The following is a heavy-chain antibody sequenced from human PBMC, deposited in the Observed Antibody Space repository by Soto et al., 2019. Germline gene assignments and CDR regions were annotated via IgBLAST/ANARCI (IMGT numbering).Heavy chain of an antibody. V-gene: IGHV4-30-2*01. CDR3: ASSGYSYGHAFCDY. CDR2: IYHSGST. Sequence: QLQLQESGSGLVKPSQTLSLTCAVSGGSISSGGYSWSWIRQPPGKGLEWIGYIYHSGSTYYNPSRTSRVTISVDRSKNQFPLKLSSVTAADTAVYYCASSGYSYGHAFCDYWGQGTLVTVSS. J-gene: IGHJ4*02. CDR1: GGSISSGGYS. D-gene: IGHD5-18*01.